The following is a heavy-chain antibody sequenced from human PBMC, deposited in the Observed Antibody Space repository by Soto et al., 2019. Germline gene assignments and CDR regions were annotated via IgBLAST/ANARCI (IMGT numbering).Heavy chain of an antibody. V-gene: IGHV4-59*01. CDR3: ARAEMTTIRAFDI. CDR1: GCSISNYY. J-gene: IGHJ3*02. CDR2: VYYSGST. D-gene: IGHD4-4*01. Sequence: SETMSLTCTVSGCSISNYYWIWIRQPPGKGLEWIGYVYYSGSTKDNPSPKSRVTISVDTSKNQFSLKLSSVTAADTAVYFCARAEMTTIRAFDIWGQGTMVTVSS.